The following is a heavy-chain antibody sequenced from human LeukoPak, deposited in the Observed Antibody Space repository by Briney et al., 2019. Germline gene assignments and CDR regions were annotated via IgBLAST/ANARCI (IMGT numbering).Heavy chain of an antibody. CDR3: VRVGGAFDI. D-gene: IGHD3-16*01. CDR2: ISSSTGTI. CDR1: GFNFSIYS. V-gene: IGHV3-48*01. Sequence: GGSLRLSCAASGFNFSIYSMNWVRQAPGKGLEWVSYISSSTGTIYYVDSVKGRFTISRDNAKNSLYLQMNSLRAEDTAIYYCVRVGGAFDIWGQGAMVTVSS. J-gene: IGHJ3*02.